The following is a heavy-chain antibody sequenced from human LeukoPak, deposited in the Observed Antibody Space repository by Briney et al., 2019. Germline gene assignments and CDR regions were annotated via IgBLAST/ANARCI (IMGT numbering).Heavy chain of an antibody. CDR3: ARADTAMVIGY. CDR2: IYYSGST. V-gene: IGHV4-59*01. D-gene: IGHD5-18*01. CDR1: GGSISSYY. Sequence: PSETLSLTCTVSGGSISSYYWSWIRQPPGKGLEWIGYIYYSGSTNYNPSLKSRVTISVDTSKNQFSLKLSSVTAADTAVYYCARADTAMVIGYWGQGTLVTVSS. J-gene: IGHJ4*02.